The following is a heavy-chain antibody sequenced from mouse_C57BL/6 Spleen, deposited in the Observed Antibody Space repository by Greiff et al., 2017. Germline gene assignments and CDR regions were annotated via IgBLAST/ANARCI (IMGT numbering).Heavy chain of an antibody. V-gene: IGHV10-1*01. CDR1: GFSFNTYA. CDR3: VRDGSSYGYFDV. CDR2: IRSKSNNYAT. J-gene: IGHJ1*03. Sequence: EVKLMESGGGLVQPKGSLKLSCAASGFSFNTYAMNWVRQAPGKGLEWVARIRSKSNNYATYYADSVKDRFTISRDDSESMLYLQMNNLKTEDTAMYYCVRDGSSYGYFDVWGTGTTVTVSS. D-gene: IGHD1-1*01.